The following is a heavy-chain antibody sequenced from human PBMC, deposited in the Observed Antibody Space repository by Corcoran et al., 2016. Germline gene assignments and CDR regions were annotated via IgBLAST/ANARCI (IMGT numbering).Heavy chain of an antibody. CDR3: ATDRSTSWFDN. V-gene: IGHV3-33*01. Sequence: QVQLVESGGGEVQPGRSLRLSCVASGLTFRNYGMHWVRQAPGKGLEWVAFIWYDGSNKNYADSVKGRFTISRDNSKKTLYLQMNSLRAEDTAMYHCATDRSTSWFDNWSQGTLVTVSS. D-gene: IGHD2-2*01. CDR1: GLTFRNYG. J-gene: IGHJ4*02. CDR2: IWYDGSNK.